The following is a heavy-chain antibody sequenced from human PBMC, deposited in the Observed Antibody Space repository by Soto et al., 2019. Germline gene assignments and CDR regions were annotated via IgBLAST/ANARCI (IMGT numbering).Heavy chain of an antibody. CDR3: AREGDAFGAPFDY. J-gene: IGHJ4*02. V-gene: IGHV4-30-4*01. D-gene: IGHD3-10*01. CDR2: IHHPGST. Sequence: QVQLQESGPGLVKPSQTLSLTCTVSGGSVSSDDYFWSWIRQPPGKGLEWIGYIHHPGSTHYNPSLKSRVTISVDMSKNECSLKLSSVTAADTAVYYCAREGDAFGAPFDYWGQGTLVTVSS. CDR1: GGSVSSDDYF.